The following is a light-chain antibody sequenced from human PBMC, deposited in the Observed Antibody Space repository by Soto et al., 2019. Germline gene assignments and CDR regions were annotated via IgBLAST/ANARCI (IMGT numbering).Light chain of an antibody. J-gene: IGKJ1*01. CDR1: QSVSSN. V-gene: IGKV3-15*01. CDR2: GAS. Sequence: IVLAQTPGTLSLSPGERATLSCRASQSVSSNLAWYQQKPGQAPRLLIYGASTRATGIPARFSGSGSGTEFTLTISSLQSEDFAVYYCQQYNNWHPWTFGQGTKVDIK. CDR3: QQYNNWHPWT.